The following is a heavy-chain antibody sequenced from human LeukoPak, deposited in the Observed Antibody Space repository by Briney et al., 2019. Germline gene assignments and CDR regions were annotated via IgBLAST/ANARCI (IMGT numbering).Heavy chain of an antibody. Sequence: SETLSLTCTVSGGSISSSSYYWGGIRQPPGKGLEWFGSIYYSGSTYYNPSLKSRVTISVDTSKNQFSLKLSSVPAADTAVYYCARDKELAVAGTLVFDYWGQGTLVTVSS. D-gene: IGHD6-19*01. V-gene: IGHV4-39*07. CDR2: IYYSGST. CDR3: ARDKELAVAGTLVFDY. CDR1: GGSISSSSYY. J-gene: IGHJ4*02.